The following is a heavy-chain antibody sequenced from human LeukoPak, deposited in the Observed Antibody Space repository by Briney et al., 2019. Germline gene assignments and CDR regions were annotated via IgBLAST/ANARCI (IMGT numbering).Heavy chain of an antibody. V-gene: IGHV3-30*02. J-gene: IGHJ4*02. CDR3: AKEISSGYYYEHIDY. CDR1: GFTFSSYG. D-gene: IGHD3-22*01. Sequence: GGSLRLSCAASGFTFSSYGMHWVPQAPGKGLEWVAFIRYDGSNKYYADSVKGRFTISRDNSKNTLYLQMNSLRAEDTAVYYCAKEISSGYYYEHIDYWGQGTLVTVSS. CDR2: IRYDGSNK.